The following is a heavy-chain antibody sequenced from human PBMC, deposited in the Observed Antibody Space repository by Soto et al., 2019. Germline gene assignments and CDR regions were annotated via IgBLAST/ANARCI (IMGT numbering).Heavy chain of an antibody. CDR1: GFTFSSYG. D-gene: IGHD3-22*01. CDR2: ISYDGSNK. CDR3: AKPPYYYDSSGIDY. J-gene: IGHJ4*02. Sequence: PGGSLRLSCAASGFTFSSYGMHWVRQAPGKGLEWVAVISYDGSNKYYADSVKGRFTISRDNSKDTLYLQMNSLRAEDTAVYYCAKPPYYYDSSGIDYWGQGTLVTVYS. V-gene: IGHV3-30*18.